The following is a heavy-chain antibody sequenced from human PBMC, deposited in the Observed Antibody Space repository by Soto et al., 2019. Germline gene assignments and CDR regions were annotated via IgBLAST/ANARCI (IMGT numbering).Heavy chain of an antibody. CDR3: GRGLTYCSSSTCAETRFDP. CDR1: AGSFSDNY. CDR2: INQSGST. V-gene: IGHV4-34*01. J-gene: IGHJ5*02. D-gene: IGHD2-2*01. Sequence: SETLSLTCAVYAGSFSDNYWSWLRQPPGKGLEWIGEINQSGSTNYNPSLKSRVIISVDTSKNQFSLKLSSVTAADTAVYYCGRGLTYCSSSTCAETRFDPWGQGTLVTVSS.